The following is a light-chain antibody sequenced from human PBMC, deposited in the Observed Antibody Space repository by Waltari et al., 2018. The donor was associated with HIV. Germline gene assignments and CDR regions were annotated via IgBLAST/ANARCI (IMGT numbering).Light chain of an antibody. CDR2: WAS. J-gene: IGKJ2*01. CDR1: QSVLYNSNSKNY. CDR3: QQYYSTPGA. Sequence: DIVMTQSPDSLAVSLGERATINCKSSQSVLYNSNSKNYLAWYQQKPGQPPKLLIYWASTRESGVPDRFSGSGSGTDFTLTISSLQAEDVAVYYCQQYYSTPGAFGQGTKLEIK. V-gene: IGKV4-1*01.